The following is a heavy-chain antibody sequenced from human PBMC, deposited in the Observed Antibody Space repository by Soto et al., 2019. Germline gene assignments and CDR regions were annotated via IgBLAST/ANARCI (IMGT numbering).Heavy chain of an antibody. CDR2: ISAYNGNT. V-gene: IGHV1-18*01. CDR3: ARVPQSNFLAWFDP. J-gene: IGHJ5*02. Sequence: ASVKVSCKASGYTFTSYGISWVRQAPGQGLEWMGWISAYNGNTNYAQKLQGRVTMTTDTSTSTAYMELRSLRSDDTAVYYCARVPQSNFLAWFDPWGQGTLVTVSS. CDR1: GYTFTSYG. D-gene: IGHD7-27*01.